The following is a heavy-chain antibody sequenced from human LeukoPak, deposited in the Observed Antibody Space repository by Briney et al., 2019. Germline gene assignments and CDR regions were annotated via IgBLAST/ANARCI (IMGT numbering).Heavy chain of an antibody. V-gene: IGHV1-69*05. D-gene: IGHD3-3*01. CDR1: GGTFSSYA. CDR2: IIPIFGTG. CDR3: ARGTIFGVVIRHYYYYYMDV. Sequence: WASVKVSCKASGGTFSSYAISWVRQAPGQGLEWMGGIIPIFGTGNYAQKFQGRVTITTDESTSTAYMELSSLRSEDTAVYYCARGTIFGVVIRHYYYYYMDVWGKGTTVTVSS. J-gene: IGHJ6*03.